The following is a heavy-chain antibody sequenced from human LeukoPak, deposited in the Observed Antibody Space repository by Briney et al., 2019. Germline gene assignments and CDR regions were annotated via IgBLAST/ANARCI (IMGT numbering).Heavy chain of an antibody. V-gene: IGHV3-11*01. J-gene: IGHJ4*02. CDR3: ARRRDYFDC. CDR1: GFDLSDYY. Sequence: PGGSLRLSCVVSGFDLSDYYMSWIRQAPGKGLEWISYISSSGGDIYFADSVKGRFTMSRDNARGSLYLQMNSLRADDTAIYYCARRRDYFDCWGQGTLVTVSS. CDR2: ISSSGGDI.